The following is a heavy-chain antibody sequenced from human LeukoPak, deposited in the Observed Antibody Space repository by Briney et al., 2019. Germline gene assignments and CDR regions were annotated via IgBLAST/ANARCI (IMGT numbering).Heavy chain of an antibody. CDR1: GFTFSSST. CDR2: ISSSSTYI. J-gene: IGHJ3*02. Sequence: GGSLRLSCAASGFTFSSSTRTWVRQSPGKGLEWVSSISSSSTYIYYADSVKGRFIISRDNAKNSLYLQMNSLRAEDTAVFYCARDFLNAIDIWGQGTMVTVSS. CDR3: ARDFLNAIDI. V-gene: IGHV3-21*01. D-gene: IGHD2/OR15-2a*01.